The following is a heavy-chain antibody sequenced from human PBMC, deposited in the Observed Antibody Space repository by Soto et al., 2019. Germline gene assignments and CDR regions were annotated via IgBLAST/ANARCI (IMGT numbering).Heavy chain of an antibody. Sequence: QVQLVQSGAEVKKPGSSVKVSCTASGGTFSSYAISWVRQAPGQGLEWMGEIIRIAGTANYVPEFQGRVTITADESTSTAYMELSSLRSEDTAVYYCATSQGSSTSWEFYYYYYYGMDVWGQGTTVTVSS. CDR3: ATSQGSSTSWEFYYYYYYGMDV. J-gene: IGHJ6*02. V-gene: IGHV1-69*01. D-gene: IGHD2-2*01. CDR1: GGTFSSYA. CDR2: IIRIAGTA.